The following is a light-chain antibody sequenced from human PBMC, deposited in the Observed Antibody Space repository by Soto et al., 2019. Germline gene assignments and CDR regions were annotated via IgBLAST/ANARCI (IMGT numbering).Light chain of an antibody. CDR3: CPYAGSYTWV. V-gene: IGLV2-11*01. CDR1: SSDVGGYEY. J-gene: IGLJ3*02. CDR2: DVN. Sequence: QSALTQPRSVSGSPGQSVTISCTGTSSDVGGYEYVSWYQQDQGKAPQLMIYDVNKRPSGVPDRFSGSKSGNTASLTISGLQAEDETDYYCCPYAGSYTWVFGGGTKLTVL.